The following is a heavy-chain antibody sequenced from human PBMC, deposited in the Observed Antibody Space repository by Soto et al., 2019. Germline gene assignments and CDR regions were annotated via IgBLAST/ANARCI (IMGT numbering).Heavy chain of an antibody. CDR3: ANRHLN. CDR1: GFTFSNYY. J-gene: IGHJ4*02. Sequence: EVQMVESGGGLVQPGGSLRLSCAASGFTFSNYYMMWVRQAPGKGLEWVANIKPDGSERHYVDSVKGRFTISRDNAKNSLYLQMDSLRVEDTAVYYFANRHLNWGQGTMVTVSS. CDR2: IKPDGSER. V-gene: IGHV3-7*01.